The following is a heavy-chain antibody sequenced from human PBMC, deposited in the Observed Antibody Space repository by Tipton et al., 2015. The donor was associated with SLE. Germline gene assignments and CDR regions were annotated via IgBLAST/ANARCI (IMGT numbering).Heavy chain of an antibody. CDR3: ARIGPQLWLPSGYYFDC. CDR2: INHSGNT. V-gene: IGHV4-34*01. J-gene: IGHJ4*02. Sequence: LRLSCAVYGGSFSGYYWSWIRQPPGKGLEWIGEINHSGNTNYNPSLKSRVGISVDTSKNQFSLKLTSVTAADTAIYYCARIGPQLWLPSGYYFDCWGQGTLVTVSS. CDR1: GGSFSGYY. D-gene: IGHD5-24*01.